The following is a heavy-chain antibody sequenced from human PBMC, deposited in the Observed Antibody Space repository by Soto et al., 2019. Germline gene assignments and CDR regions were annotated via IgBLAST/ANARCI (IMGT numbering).Heavy chain of an antibody. V-gene: IGHV1-18*01. D-gene: IGHD2-2*01. Sequence: GASVKVSCKASGYTFTGYGISWVRQAPGQGLEWMGWISAYNGNTNYAQKLQGRVTMTTDTSTSTAYMELRSLRSDDTAVYYCARDRGVVVPSKNAFDIWVQGTMVTVSS. CDR3: ARDRGVVVPSKNAFDI. CDR1: GYTFTGYG. CDR2: ISAYNGNT. J-gene: IGHJ3*02.